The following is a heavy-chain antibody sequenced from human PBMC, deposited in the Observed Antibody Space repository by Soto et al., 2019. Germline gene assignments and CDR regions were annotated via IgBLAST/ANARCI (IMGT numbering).Heavy chain of an antibody. V-gene: IGHV4-39*01. CDR2: IYYSGST. CDR1: GGSISSSSYY. Sequence: SETLSLTCTVSGGSISSSSYYWGWIRQPPGKGLEWIGSIYYSGSTYYNPSLKSRVTISVDTSKNQFSLKLSSVTAADTAVYYCATTTYDFWSGYSSTYYYYYGMDVWGQGTTVTVSS. J-gene: IGHJ6*02. CDR3: ATTTYDFWSGYSSTYYYYYGMDV. D-gene: IGHD3-3*01.